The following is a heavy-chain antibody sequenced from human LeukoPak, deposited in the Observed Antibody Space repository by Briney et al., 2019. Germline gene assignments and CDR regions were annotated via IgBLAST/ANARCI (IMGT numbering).Heavy chain of an antibody. Sequence: SQTLSLTCAISGDSVSNDTAAWSWIRQSPSRGLEWLGRTYYRSKWYYDYAISVKSRMTINLETSKNRFSLHLNSVTPDDTAVYYCARLRRYIKQATSGMDVWGQGTTVTVSS. D-gene: IGHD5-18*01. CDR1: GDSVSNDTAA. J-gene: IGHJ6*02. CDR2: TYYRSKWYY. CDR3: ARLRRYIKQATSGMDV. V-gene: IGHV6-1*01.